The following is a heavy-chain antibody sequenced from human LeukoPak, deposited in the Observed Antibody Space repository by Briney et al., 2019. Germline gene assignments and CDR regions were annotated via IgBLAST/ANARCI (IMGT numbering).Heavy chain of an antibody. J-gene: IGHJ4*02. Sequence: GGSLRLSCAASGFTFSSYSMNWVRQAPGKGLEWVSSISSSSSYIYYADSVKGRFTISRDNAKNSLYLQMNSLRAEDTAVYYCARAWASYGGNSRDYFDYWGQGTLATVSS. CDR1: GFTFSSYS. D-gene: IGHD4-23*01. V-gene: IGHV3-21*06. CDR2: ISSSSSYI. CDR3: ARAWASYGGNSRDYFDY.